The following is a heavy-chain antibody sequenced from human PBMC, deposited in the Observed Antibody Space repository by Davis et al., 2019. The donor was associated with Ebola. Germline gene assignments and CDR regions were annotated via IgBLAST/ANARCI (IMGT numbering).Heavy chain of an antibody. V-gene: IGHV3-7*03. CDR3: AREWFGETD. CDR1: GFTFSSYW. J-gene: IGHJ4*02. CDR2: IKQDGSEK. Sequence: GESLKISCAASGFTFSSYWMSWVRQAPGKGLEWVANIKQDGSEKYYVDSVKGRFTISRDNAKNSLYLQMNSLRAEDTAVYYCAREWFGETDWGQGTLVTVSS. D-gene: IGHD3-10*01.